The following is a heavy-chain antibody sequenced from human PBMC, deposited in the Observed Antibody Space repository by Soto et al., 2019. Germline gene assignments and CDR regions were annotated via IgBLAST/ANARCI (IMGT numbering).Heavy chain of an antibody. V-gene: IGHV4-39*01. Sequence: PEETLSLTCTVSGGSISSSNYYWGWIRQPPGKGLEWIGSIYYSGSTYYNPSLKSRVTISVDTSKNQFSLKLSSVTAADTAVYYCARHSASSWSYYYYMDVWGKGTTVTVSS. CDR2: IYYSGST. J-gene: IGHJ6*03. CDR1: GGSISSSNYY. D-gene: IGHD3-3*01. CDR3: ARHSASSWSYYYYMDV.